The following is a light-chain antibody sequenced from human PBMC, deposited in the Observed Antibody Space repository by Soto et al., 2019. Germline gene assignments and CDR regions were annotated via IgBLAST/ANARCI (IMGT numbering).Light chain of an antibody. V-gene: IGKV1-39*01. J-gene: IGKJ4*01. CDR2: AAS. CDR1: QSISTY. CDR3: QQSYSTPLT. Sequence: HMTQPPSSLSASVVDRVTITCRASQSISTYLTWYQQKPGQAPKLLIFAASSLQSGVPSRFSGSGSGTDFTLTISSLQPEDFATYYCQQSYSTPLTFGGGTKVDIK.